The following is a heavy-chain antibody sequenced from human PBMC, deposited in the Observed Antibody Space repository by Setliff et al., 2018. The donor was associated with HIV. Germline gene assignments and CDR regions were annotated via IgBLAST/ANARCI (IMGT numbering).Heavy chain of an antibody. CDR1: GGSISSYY. CDR2: IYYSGST. Sequence: SETLSLTCAVSGGSISSYYWSWIRQPPGKGLEWIGYIYYSGSTNYNPSLKSRVTISVDTSKNQFSLKLSSVTAADTAVYYCASSDANYYDSSGYPGAFDIWGQGTMVTVSS. D-gene: IGHD3-22*01. V-gene: IGHV4-59*08. J-gene: IGHJ3*02. CDR3: ASSDANYYDSSGYPGAFDI.